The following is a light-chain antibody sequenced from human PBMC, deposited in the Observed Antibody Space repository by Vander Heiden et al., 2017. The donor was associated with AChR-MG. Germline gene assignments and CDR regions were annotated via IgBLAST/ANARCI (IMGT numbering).Light chain of an antibody. CDR1: QSISTW. V-gene: IGKV1-5*01. CDR2: DAS. CDR3: HQYNSL. Sequence: IQMTPSPSTLSASVGDRVTITCRASQSISTWLAWYQQKPGKAPKLLIYDASSLESGVPSRFSGSGSGTEFTLTISSLQPDDFATYYCHQYNSLFGQGTKLEIK. J-gene: IGKJ2*01.